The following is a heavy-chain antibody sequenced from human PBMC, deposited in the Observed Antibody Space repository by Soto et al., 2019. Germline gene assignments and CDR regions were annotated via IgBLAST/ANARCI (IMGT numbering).Heavy chain of an antibody. V-gene: IGHV4-39*01. CDR1: GDSVSSSNYY. CDR3: ARHPTFSGWEYYFDY. D-gene: IGHD6-19*01. J-gene: IGHJ4*02. Sequence: SETLSLTCPFSGDSVSSSNYYWGWIRQPPGKGLEWIGSVFHSGSTYYNPSLKSRVTMSVDTSKNQFSLNLSSVTAADAAVYYCARHPTFSGWEYYFDYWGQGTPVTVSS. CDR2: VFHSGST.